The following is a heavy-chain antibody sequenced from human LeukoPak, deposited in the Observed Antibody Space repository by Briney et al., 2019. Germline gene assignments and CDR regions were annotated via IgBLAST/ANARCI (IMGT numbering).Heavy chain of an antibody. J-gene: IGHJ4*02. CDR2: IYSSGTT. CDR1: GGSISGYY. CDR3: ARHGRDGDTYPLEY. D-gene: IGHD7-27*01. V-gene: IGHV4-59*08. Sequence: SETLSLTCTVSGGSISGYYWSWIRQPPGKGLEWIAYIYSSGTTIYNPSLKSRVTISVDTSKNQFSLKVTSVPAADTAVYYCARHGRDGDTYPLEYWGQGTLVTVSS.